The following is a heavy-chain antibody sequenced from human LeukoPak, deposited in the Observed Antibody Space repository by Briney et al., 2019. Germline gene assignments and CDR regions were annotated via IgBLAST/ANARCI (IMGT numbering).Heavy chain of an antibody. J-gene: IGHJ4*02. Sequence: GSLRLSCAASGFTFSSYGMHWVRQAPGKGLEWVAFIRYDGSNKYYADSVKGRFTISRDNSKNTLYLQMNSLRAEDTAVYYCAKDVDATGYYAKTFDYWGQGTLVTVSS. CDR3: AKDVDATGYYAKTFDY. D-gene: IGHD3-9*01. V-gene: IGHV3-30*02. CDR1: GFTFSSYG. CDR2: IRYDGSNK.